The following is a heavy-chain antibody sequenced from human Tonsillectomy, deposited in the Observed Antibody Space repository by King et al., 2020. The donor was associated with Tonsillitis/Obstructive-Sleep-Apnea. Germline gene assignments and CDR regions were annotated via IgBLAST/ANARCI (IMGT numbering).Heavy chain of an antibody. CDR3: ARDVDHSYDY. Sequence: VQLVQSGAEVKKPGSSVKVSCKASGGTFSSYAFSWVRQAPGQGLQWMGGIIPIFGKSNYAQNFQGRVTITADESSSTAYMELSSLRSEDTAVYYCARDVDHSYDYWGQGTLVTVSS. CDR1: GGTFSSYA. J-gene: IGHJ4*02. D-gene: IGHD4-11*01. CDR2: IIPIFGKS. V-gene: IGHV1-69*01.